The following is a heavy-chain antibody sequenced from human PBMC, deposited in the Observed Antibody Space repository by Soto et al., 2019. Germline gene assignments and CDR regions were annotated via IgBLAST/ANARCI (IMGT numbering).Heavy chain of an antibody. CDR1: GGSISSYY. J-gene: IGHJ5*02. D-gene: IGHD3-22*01. Sequence: SETLSLTCTVSGGSISSYYWSWIRQPPGKGLEWIGYIYYSGSTNYNPSLKSRVTISVDTSKNQFSLKLSFVTAADTALFYCARTHYYDSSGSDRFDPWGQGTLVTVSS. CDR2: IYYSGST. V-gene: IGHV4-59*01. CDR3: ARTHYYDSSGSDRFDP.